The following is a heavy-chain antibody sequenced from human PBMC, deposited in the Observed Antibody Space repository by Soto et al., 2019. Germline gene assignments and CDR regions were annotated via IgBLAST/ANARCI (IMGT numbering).Heavy chain of an antibody. CDR2: ISGSGGST. D-gene: IGHD3-10*01. CDR3: AKLGWYYGSGSYPKNVDY. J-gene: IGHJ4*02. Sequence: GGSLRLSCAASGFTFSSYAMSWVRQAPGKGLEWVSAISGSGGSTYYADSVKGRFTISRDNSKNTLYLQMNSLRAEDTAVYYCAKLGWYYGSGSYPKNVDYWGQRTLVTVSS. V-gene: IGHV3-23*01. CDR1: GFTFSSYA.